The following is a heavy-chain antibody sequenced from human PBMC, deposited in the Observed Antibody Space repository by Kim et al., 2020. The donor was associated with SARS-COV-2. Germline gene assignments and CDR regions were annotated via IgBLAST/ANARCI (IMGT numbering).Heavy chain of an antibody. Sequence: YYAGSVKGRFTISRDDSKNTLLLRMNSLRSEDTAVYYCAKAKFSGSYYGDYWGQGTLVTVSS. J-gene: IGHJ4*02. V-gene: IGHV3-30*02. CDR3: AKAKFSGSYYGDY. D-gene: IGHD1-26*01.